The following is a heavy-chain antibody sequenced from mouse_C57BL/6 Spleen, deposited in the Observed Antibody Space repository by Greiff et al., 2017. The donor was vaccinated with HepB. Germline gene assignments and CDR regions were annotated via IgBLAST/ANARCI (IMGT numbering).Heavy chain of an antibody. J-gene: IGHJ4*01. Sequence: QVQLQQPGAELVKPGASVKLSCKASGYTFTSYWMQWVKQRPGQGLEWIGDIDPSDSYTNYNQKFKGKATFTVYTSSSTAYMPLSSLTSEDSAVYYCARSKSNYVGAMDYWGQGTSVTVSS. D-gene: IGHD2-5*01. CDR1: GYTFTSYW. CDR3: ARSKSNYVGAMDY. CDR2: IDPSDSYT. V-gene: IGHV1-50*01.